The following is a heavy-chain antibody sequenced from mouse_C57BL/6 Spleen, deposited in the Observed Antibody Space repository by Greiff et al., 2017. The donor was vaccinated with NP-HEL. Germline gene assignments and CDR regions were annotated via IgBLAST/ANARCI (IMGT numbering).Heavy chain of an antibody. Sequence: VKLQQPGAELVKPGASVKMSCKASGYTFTSYWITWVKQRPGQGLEWIGDIYPGSGSTNYNEKFKSKATLTVDTSSSTAYMQLSSLTSEDSAVYYCATETAQATLDYWGQGTTLTVSS. V-gene: IGHV1-55*01. CDR1: GYTFTSYW. J-gene: IGHJ2*01. D-gene: IGHD3-2*02. CDR3: ATETAQATLDY. CDR2: IYPGSGST.